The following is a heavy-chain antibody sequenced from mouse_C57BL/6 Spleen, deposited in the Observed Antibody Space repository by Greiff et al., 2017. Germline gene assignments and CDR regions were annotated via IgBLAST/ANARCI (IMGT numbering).Heavy chain of an antibody. V-gene: IGHV1-42*01. J-gene: IGHJ4*01. CDR1: GYSFTGYY. Sequence: EVKLQESGPELVKPGASVKISCKASGYSFTGYYMNWVKQSPEKSLEWIGEINPSTGGTTYNQKFKAKATLTVDKSSSTAYMQLKSLTSEDSAVYYCARDYGRDYYAMDYWGQGTSVTVSS. CDR3: ARDYGRDYYAMDY. CDR2: INPSTGGT. D-gene: IGHD1-1*01.